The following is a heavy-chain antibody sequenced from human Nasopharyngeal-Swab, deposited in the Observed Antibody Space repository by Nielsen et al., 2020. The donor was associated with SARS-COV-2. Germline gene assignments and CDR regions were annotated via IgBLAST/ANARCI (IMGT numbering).Heavy chain of an antibody. J-gene: IGHJ6*02. CDR2: INPNSGGT. CDR3: ARYSNYYYYYGMDV. CDR1: GGTFSSYA. D-gene: IGHD4-11*01. V-gene: IGHV1-2*02. Sequence: ASVKVSCKASGGTFSSYAISWVRQAPGQGLEWMGWINPNSGGTNYAQKFQGRVTMTRDTSISTAYMELSRLRSDDTAVYYCARYSNYYYYYGMDVWGQGTTVTVSS.